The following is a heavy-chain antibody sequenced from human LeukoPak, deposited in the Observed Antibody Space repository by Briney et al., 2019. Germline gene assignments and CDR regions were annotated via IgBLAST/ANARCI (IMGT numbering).Heavy chain of an antibody. CDR3: ARQTAMLRGGSNWFDP. D-gene: IGHD3-10*01. J-gene: IGHJ5*02. Sequence: PSETLSLICTVSGGSISRSTDYWGWIRQPPGKGLEWIGSIYYSGSTSYNPSLKSRVTISVDTSKNQFSLRLSSVTAADTAVYYCARQTAMLRGGSNWFDPWGQGTLVTVSS. CDR2: IYYSGST. V-gene: IGHV4-39*01. CDR1: GGSISRSTDY.